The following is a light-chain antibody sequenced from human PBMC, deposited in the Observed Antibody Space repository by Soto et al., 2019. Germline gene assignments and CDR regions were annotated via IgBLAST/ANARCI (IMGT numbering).Light chain of an antibody. CDR3: QQAYRFPHT. Sequence: DIQMIQSPSSVSASVGETVTITCRASQEINGWLSWYQQSPGKPPKLLISLASGLHIGVPSRFSGSGAGTEFTLRIASLQPEDFGIYYCQQAYRFPHTFGQGTKLGIK. V-gene: IGKV1-12*01. CDR1: QEINGW. CDR2: LAS. J-gene: IGKJ2*01.